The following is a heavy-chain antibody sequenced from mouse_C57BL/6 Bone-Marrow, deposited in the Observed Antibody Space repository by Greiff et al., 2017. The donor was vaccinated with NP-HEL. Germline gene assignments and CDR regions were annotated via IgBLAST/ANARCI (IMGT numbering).Heavy chain of an antibody. J-gene: IGHJ3*01. CDR2: IDPETGGT. V-gene: IGHV1-15*01. CDR1: GYTFTDYE. Sequence: QVHVKQSGAELVRPGASVTLSCKASGYTFTDYEMHWVKQTPVHGLEWIGAIDPETGGTAYNQKFKGKAILTADKSSSTAYMELRSLTSEDSAFYYCTSDRWILGAWFAYWGQGTLVTVSA. D-gene: IGHD2-3*01. CDR3: TSDRWILGAWFAY.